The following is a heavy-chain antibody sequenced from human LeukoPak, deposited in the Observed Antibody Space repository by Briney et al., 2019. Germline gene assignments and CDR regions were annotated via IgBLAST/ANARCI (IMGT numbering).Heavy chain of an antibody. CDR3: ARGRGSSIAARTYYFDY. CDR1: GGSISSGGYS. CDR2: IYHSGST. D-gene: IGHD6-6*01. Sequence: SQTLSLTCAVSGGSISSGGYSWSWIRQPPGKGLEWIGYIYHSGSTYYNPSLKSRVTISVDRSKNQFSLKLSSVTAADTAVYYCARGRGSSIAARTYYFDYWGQGTLVTVSS. V-gene: IGHV4-30-2*01. J-gene: IGHJ4*02.